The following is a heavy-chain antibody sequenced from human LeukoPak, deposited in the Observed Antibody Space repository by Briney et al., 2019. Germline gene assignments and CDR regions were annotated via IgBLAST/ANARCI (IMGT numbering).Heavy chain of an antibody. V-gene: IGHV1-18*01. CDR2: ISAYNGNT. J-gene: IGHJ6*03. CDR3: ARVWQQLVRKGNYYYYYYMDV. Sequence: ASVKVSCKASGYTFTSYGISWVRQAPGQGLEWMGWISAYNGNTNYAQKLQGRVTMTTDTSTSTAYMELRSLRSDDTAVYYCARVWQQLVRKGNYYYYYYMDVWGKGTTVTISS. D-gene: IGHD6-13*01. CDR1: GYTFTSYG.